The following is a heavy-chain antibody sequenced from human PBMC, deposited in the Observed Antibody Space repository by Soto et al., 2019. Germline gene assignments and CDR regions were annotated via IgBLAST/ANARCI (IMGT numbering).Heavy chain of an antibody. V-gene: IGHV4-34*01. D-gene: IGHD3-16*01. CDR2: INHSGST. CDR3: ARAWGGVPDY. J-gene: IGHJ4*02. Sequence: SETLSLTCAVYGGSFSGYYWSWIRQPPGKGLEWIGEINHSGSTNYNPSLKSRVTISVDTSKNQFSLKLSSVTAADTAVYYCARAWGGVPDYWGQGTLVTV. CDR1: GGSFSGYY.